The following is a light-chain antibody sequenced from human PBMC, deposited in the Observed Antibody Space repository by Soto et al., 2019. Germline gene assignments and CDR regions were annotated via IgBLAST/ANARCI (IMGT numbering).Light chain of an antibody. V-gene: IGKV1-39*01. Sequence: IQFTHSPSSLSASVVDRVTITFLASQGLSSYLAWYQQKPGKAPKLLIYAASGLQSGVPSRFSGSGSGTDFTLTISSLQPEDFATYYCQKSYSTPRKFGLGTKVDIK. J-gene: IGKJ1*01. CDR1: QGLSSY. CDR2: AAS. CDR3: QKSYSTPRK.